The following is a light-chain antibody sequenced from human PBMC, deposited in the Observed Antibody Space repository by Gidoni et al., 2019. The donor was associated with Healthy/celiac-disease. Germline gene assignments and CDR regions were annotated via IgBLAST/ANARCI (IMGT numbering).Light chain of an antibody. J-gene: IGKJ1*01. Sequence: DIQMTQSPSTLSASVGDRVTITCRASQSISSWLAWYQQKPGKAPKLLIYKASSLESGVPSRFSGSGSGTEFTLTISSLQPDDFATYYCQQYNSYSRRTIGQGTKVEIK. CDR1: QSISSW. CDR2: KAS. V-gene: IGKV1-5*03. CDR3: QQYNSYSRRT.